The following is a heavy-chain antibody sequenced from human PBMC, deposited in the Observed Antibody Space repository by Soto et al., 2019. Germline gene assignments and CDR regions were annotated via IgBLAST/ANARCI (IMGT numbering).Heavy chain of an antibody. CDR2: ISYDGSLQ. Sequence: QAQLVESGGGVVQPGRSLRLSCAASGFAFSSYGMHWVRQAPGTGLEWVAVISYDGSLQHYADSVKGRFTISRDNSKNMVLLQMGSLRAEDPAVYYCVSDRGYGHASVPYSWGQGTLVSVSS. CDR3: VSDRGYGHASVPYS. CDR1: GFAFSSYG. D-gene: IGHD5-18*01. V-gene: IGHV3-30*03. J-gene: IGHJ4*02.